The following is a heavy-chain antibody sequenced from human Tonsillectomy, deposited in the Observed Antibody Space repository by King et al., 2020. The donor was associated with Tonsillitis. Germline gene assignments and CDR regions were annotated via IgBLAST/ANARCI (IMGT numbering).Heavy chain of an antibody. CDR1: GFSLTNDRMG. D-gene: IGHD4-23*01. CDR3: SRWTSNNSADWFDP. J-gene: IGHJ5*02. V-gene: IGHV2-26*01. Sequence: TLKESGPVLVKPTETLTLTCTVSGFSLTNDRMGVSWIRQPPGKALEWLAHIFSNDEKSYSTSLKSRLTISKDTSNSQGVLTMTNMDPVYTATYYCSRWTSNNSADWFDPWGQGTLVTVSS. CDR2: IFSNDEK.